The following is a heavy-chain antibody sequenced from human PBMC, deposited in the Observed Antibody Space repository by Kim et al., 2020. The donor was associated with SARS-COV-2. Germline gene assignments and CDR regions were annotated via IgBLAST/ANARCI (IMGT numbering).Heavy chain of an antibody. CDR1: GYTFTGYY. D-gene: IGHD5-12*01. CDR3: ARAGYSGYDYPFDY. Sequence: ASVKVSCKASGYTFTGYYMHWVRQAPGQGLEWMGWINPNSGGTNYAQKFQGWVTMTRDTSISTAYMELSRLRSDDTAVYYCARAGYSGYDYPFDYWGQGTLVTVSS. CDR2: INPNSGGT. V-gene: IGHV1-2*04. J-gene: IGHJ4*02.